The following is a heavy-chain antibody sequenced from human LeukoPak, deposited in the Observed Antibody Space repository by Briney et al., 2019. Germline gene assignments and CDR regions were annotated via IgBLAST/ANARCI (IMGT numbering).Heavy chain of an antibody. Sequence: SVKVSCKASGGTFSSYAISWVRQAPGQGLEWMGRIIPIFGTANYAQKFQGRVTITTDESTSTAYMELSSLRSEDTAVYYCARDFTMVRGVMYYWGQGTLVTVSS. D-gene: IGHD3-10*01. CDR2: IIPIFGTA. V-gene: IGHV1-69*05. J-gene: IGHJ4*02. CDR3: ARDFTMVRGVMYY. CDR1: GGTFSSYA.